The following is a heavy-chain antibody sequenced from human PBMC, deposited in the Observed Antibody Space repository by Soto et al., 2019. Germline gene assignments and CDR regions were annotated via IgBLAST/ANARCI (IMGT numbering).Heavy chain of an antibody. Sequence: SVKVSCKASGGTFSSYAISWVRQAPGQGLEWMGGIIPIFGTANYAQKFQGRVTITADESTSTAYMELSSLRSEDTAVYYCARSRILSCFFGPSRYGMYCWGQGSTVTVSS. CDR3: ARSRILSCFFGPSRYGMYC. CDR1: GGTFSSYA. D-gene: IGHD3-10*01. CDR2: IIPIFGTA. V-gene: IGHV1-69*13. J-gene: IGHJ6*02.